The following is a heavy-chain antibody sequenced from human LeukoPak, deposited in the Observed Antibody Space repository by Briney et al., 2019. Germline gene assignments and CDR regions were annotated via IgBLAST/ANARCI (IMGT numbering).Heavy chain of an antibody. CDR3: ARHLSGVTGYTYGRGIDY. V-gene: IGHV3-7*01. CDR1: GFTFSSYW. Sequence: GGSLRLSCAASGFTFSSYWMSWVRQAPGRGLEWVANIKKDGSEKYYVDSVKGRFTISRDNAKTSLYLHMNSLRAEDTAVYYCARHLSGVTGYTYGRGIDYWGQGTLVTVSS. CDR2: IKKDGSEK. D-gene: IGHD5-18*01. J-gene: IGHJ4*02.